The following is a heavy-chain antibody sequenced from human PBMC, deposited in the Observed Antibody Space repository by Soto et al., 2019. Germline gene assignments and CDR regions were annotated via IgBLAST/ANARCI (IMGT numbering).Heavy chain of an antibody. V-gene: IGHV4-59*01. J-gene: IGHJ4*02. CDR3: AIGFMGYYDNSGLDY. CDR2: IYYSGNT. Sequence: QVQLQESGPGLVKPSETLSLTCTVSGGSISSYYWSWIRQPPGKGLEWIGYIYYSGNTNYNPSLKSRVTISVDTSKNQFSLNLSSVTAADTAVYYCAIGFMGYYDNSGLDYWGQGTLVTVSS. D-gene: IGHD3-22*01. CDR1: GGSISSYY.